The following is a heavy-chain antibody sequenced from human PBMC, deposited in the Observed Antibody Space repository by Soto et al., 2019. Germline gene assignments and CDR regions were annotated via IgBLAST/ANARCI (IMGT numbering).Heavy chain of an antibody. CDR1: GFTCISYG. D-gene: IGHD6-13*01. CDR2: IPNTENKK. J-gene: IGHJ3*02. Sequence: GGALRLSCVSSGFTCISYGMHWVRQAPGKVLEGVAVIPNTENKKYYADSVKGRFTISRDNSQNTLFLQMDSLMSEDKAMYYCARTAGGRVRGALDIWGQGTMVTVSS. V-gene: IGHV3-30-3*01. CDR3: ARTAGGRVRGALDI.